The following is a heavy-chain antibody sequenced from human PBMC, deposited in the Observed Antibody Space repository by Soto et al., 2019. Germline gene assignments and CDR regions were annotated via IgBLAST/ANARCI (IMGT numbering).Heavy chain of an antibody. CDR3: ARVPAMEWVFGFYYGMDG. J-gene: IGHJ6*02. V-gene: IGHV6-1*01. CDR1: GDSVSSNSAA. Sequence: SHTLSLTCAIAGDSVSSNSAAWNWIRQSPSRGLEWLGRTYYRSKWYNDYAVSVKSRITINPDTSKNQFSLQLNSVTPEDTAVYYCARVPAMEWVFGFYYGMDGCAQGNTVPVYS. D-gene: IGHD3-3*01. CDR2: TYYRSKWYN.